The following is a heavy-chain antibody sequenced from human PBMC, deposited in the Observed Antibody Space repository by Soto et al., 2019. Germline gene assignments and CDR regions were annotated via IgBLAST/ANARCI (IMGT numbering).Heavy chain of an antibody. CDR1: GFSFSIYG. CDR3: AKAPRRATTGPFDY. CDR2: ISYDGTNK. J-gene: IGHJ4*02. D-gene: IGHD4-17*01. V-gene: IGHV3-30*18. Sequence: GGSLRLSCAASGFSFSIYGMHWVRQAPGKGLEWVAVISYDGTNKYYVDSVKGRFTISRDNSKNTLDLQMNSLTAEDTAVYYCAKAPRRATTGPFDYWGQGTLVTVSS.